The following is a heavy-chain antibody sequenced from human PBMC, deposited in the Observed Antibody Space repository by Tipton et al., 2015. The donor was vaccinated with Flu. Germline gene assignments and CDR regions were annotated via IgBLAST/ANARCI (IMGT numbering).Heavy chain of an antibody. V-gene: IGHV4-61*02. J-gene: IGHJ4*02. CDR3: ARDTVGANYFDY. Sequence: TLSLTCTVSGGSISSGSYYWSWTRQPAGKGLEWIGRIYTSGSTNYNPSLKSRVTISVDTSKNQFSLKLSSVTAADSAVYYCARDTVGANYFDYWGQGTLVTDSS. CDR1: GGSISSGSYY. CDR2: IYTSGST. D-gene: IGHD1-26*01.